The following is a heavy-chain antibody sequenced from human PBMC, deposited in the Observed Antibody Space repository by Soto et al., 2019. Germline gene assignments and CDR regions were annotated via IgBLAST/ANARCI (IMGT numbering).Heavy chain of an antibody. CDR2: IKSDGSEK. CDR3: ALDII. J-gene: IGHJ2*01. Sequence: EVQLVGSGGGLVQPGGSLRLSCDASGFSLSNYWMSWVRQAPGEGPEWVASIKSDGSEKNYVDAVRGRFTVHRDNAKNSLSRQANSLIAVDRAVDSCALDIIWGR. CDR1: GFSLSNYW. V-gene: IGHV3-7*05.